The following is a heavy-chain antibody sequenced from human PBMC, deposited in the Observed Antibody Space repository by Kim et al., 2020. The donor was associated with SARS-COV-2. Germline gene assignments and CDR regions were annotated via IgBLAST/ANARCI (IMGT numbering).Heavy chain of an antibody. CDR3: ARGFNSWSSYFDY. Sequence: YAQKLQGRVTMTTDTSTSTAYMELRSLRSDDTAVYYCARGFNSWSSYFDYWGQGTLVTVSS. J-gene: IGHJ4*02. V-gene: IGHV1-18*01. D-gene: IGHD6-13*01.